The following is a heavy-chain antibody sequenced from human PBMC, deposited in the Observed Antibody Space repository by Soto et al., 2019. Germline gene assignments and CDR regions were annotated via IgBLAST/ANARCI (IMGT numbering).Heavy chain of an antibody. CDR2: IWYDGTNK. V-gene: IGHV3-33*01. D-gene: IGHD6-19*01. CDR3: ARGAPYSSGWYSDY. CDR1: GFTFNNYA. Sequence: QVQLVESGGGVVQPGRSLRLSCAVSGFTFNNYAMHWVRQAPGKGLECVSVIWYDGTNKYYADSVKGRFTISRDNYGNTLYLEMNCMSDEDTAVYYCARGAPYSSGWYSDYWGQGTLVTVSS. J-gene: IGHJ4*02.